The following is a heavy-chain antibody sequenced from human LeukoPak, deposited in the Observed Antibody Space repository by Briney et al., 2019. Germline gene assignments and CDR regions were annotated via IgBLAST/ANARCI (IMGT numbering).Heavy chain of an antibody. Sequence: GGSLRLSCAASGFTFSSYEMNRVRQAPGKGLEWVSYISSSGSTIYYADSVKGRFTISRDNAKNSLYLQMNSLRAEDTAVYYCATAVAGTGEDYWGQGTLVTVSS. CDR2: ISSSGSTI. J-gene: IGHJ4*02. CDR1: GFTFSSYE. CDR3: ATAVAGTGEDY. D-gene: IGHD6-19*01. V-gene: IGHV3-48*03.